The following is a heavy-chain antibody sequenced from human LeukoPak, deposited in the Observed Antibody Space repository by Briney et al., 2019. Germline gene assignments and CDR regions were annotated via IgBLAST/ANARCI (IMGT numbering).Heavy chain of an antibody. V-gene: IGHV3-30-3*01. D-gene: IGHD3-10*01. CDR1: GFTFSSYA. J-gene: IGHJ4*02. CDR3: ARDRTRYGSGSFDY. CDR2: ISYDGSNK. Sequence: PGGSLRLSCAASGFTFSSYAMHWVRQAPGKGLEWVAVISYDGSNKYYADSVKGRFTISRDNSKNTLYLQMNSLRAEDTAVYYCARDRTRYGSGSFDYWGQGTLVTVSS.